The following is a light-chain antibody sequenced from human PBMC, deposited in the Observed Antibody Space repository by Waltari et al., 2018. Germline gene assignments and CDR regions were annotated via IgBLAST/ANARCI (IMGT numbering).Light chain of an antibody. J-gene: IGKJ5*01. CDR1: QSVTNY. CDR2: HAS. V-gene: IGKV3-11*01. Sequence: EIVLTQSPVILSLSPGETATLSCRASQSVTNYLAWYQQRPGQAPRLLIYHASNRATAIPARFSGSGSGTDFTLTINSLEPEDFAVYYCQQRGTWPPITFGQGTRLEIK. CDR3: QQRGTWPPIT.